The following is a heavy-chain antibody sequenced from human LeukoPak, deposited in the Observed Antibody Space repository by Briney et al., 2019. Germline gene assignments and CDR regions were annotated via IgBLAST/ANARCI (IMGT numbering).Heavy chain of an antibody. CDR3: ARSDSTYYYDSSGYYYVRGDAFDI. V-gene: IGHV3-13*01. J-gene: IGHJ3*02. CDR2: IGTAGDT. D-gene: IGHD3-22*01. Sequence: GGSLRLSCAASGFTFSSYDMHWVRQATGKGLEWVSAIGTAGDTYYPGSVKGRFTISRENAKNSLYLQMNSLRAGDTAVYYCARSDSTYYYDSSGYYYVRGDAFDIWGQGTMVTVSS. CDR1: GFTFSSYD.